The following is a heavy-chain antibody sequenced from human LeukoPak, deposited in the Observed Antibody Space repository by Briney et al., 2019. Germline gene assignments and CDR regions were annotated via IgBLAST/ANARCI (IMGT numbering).Heavy chain of an antibody. J-gene: IGHJ3*02. D-gene: IGHD1-26*01. CDR1: GYTFHTYD. CDR3: ARVGRSGSPGAFDI. Sequence: ASVKVSCRASGYTFHTYDITWVRQAPGQGLEWMGWIRSQNGATNYAQKLQGRVTMTTDASTSTVHMELRSLRSDDTAVYYCARVGRSGSPGAFDIRGQGAMVIVSA. V-gene: IGHV1-18*01. CDR2: IRSQNGAT.